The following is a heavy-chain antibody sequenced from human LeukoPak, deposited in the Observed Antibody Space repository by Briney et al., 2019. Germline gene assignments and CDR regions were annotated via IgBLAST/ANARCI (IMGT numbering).Heavy chain of an antibody. CDR1: GFTFSSYA. J-gene: IGHJ4*02. V-gene: IGHV3-23*01. CDR3: AILTNYYDSGRYYSLPNFFDY. D-gene: IGHD3-22*01. Sequence: PGGSLRLSCAASGFTFSSYAMSWVRRAPGKGLEWVSVISASGGSTYYADSVKGRFTISRDNSKNTLSLQMNSLRAEDTAVYYCAILTNYYDSGRYYSLPNFFDYWGQGTLVTVSS. CDR2: ISASGGST.